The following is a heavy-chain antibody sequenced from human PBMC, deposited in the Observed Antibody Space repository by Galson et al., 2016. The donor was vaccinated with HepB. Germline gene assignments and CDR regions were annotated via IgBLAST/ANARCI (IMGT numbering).Heavy chain of an antibody. D-gene: IGHD2-15*01. J-gene: IGHJ3*01. CDR2: FDFHTGWT. V-gene: IGHV3-23*01. Sequence: SLRLSCAASGFSFSTYTMGWVRQAPGKGLEWVSTFDFHTGWTLYADSVKGLFTISRDTSKNTLYLQMNSLRVEDTAIYYCSKAYSGGSPYRAFDFRGQGTVVPVS. CDR1: GFSFSTYT. CDR3: SKAYSGGSPYRAFDF.